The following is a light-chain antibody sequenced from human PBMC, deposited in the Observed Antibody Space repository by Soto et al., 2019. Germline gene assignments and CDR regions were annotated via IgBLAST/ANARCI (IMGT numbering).Light chain of an antibody. Sequence: ENVLTQSPGTLSVSPGERATLSCRASQSISNLAWYQQKPGQAPRLVIYDTSSRATGIPDRFSGSGSGTDFTLTISRLEPEDVAVHYCLQYGSWYTFGQGTKLEIK. CDR3: LQYGSWYT. CDR2: DTS. V-gene: IGKV3-20*01. CDR1: QSISN. J-gene: IGKJ2*01.